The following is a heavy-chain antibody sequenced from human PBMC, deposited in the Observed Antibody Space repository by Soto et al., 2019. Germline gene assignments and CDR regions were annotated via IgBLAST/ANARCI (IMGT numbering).Heavy chain of an antibody. V-gene: IGHV3-53*04. Sequence: GGSLRLSCAASGFTVSSNYMSWVRQAPGKGLEWVSVIYSGGSTYYADSVKGRFTISRHNSKNTLYLQMNSLRAEDTVVYYCARERGAHRRGLPRSMDVWGKGTTVTVSS. J-gene: IGHJ6*03. CDR1: GFTVSSNY. CDR3: ARERGAHRRGLPRSMDV. D-gene: IGHD3-10*01. CDR2: IYSGGST.